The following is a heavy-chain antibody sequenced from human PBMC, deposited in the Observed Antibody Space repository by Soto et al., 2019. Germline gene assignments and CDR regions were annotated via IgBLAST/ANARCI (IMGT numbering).Heavy chain of an antibody. D-gene: IGHD3-10*01. Sequence: PSETLSLTCTVSGGSISSGGYYWSWIRQHPGKGLEWIGYIYYSGSTYYNPPLKSRVTISVDTSKNQFSLKLSSVTAADTAVYYCARGGSTGFTMVRGVISWFDPWGQGTLVTVSS. CDR3: ARGGSTGFTMVRGVISWFDP. J-gene: IGHJ5*02. CDR1: GGSISSGGYY. CDR2: IYYSGST. V-gene: IGHV4-31*03.